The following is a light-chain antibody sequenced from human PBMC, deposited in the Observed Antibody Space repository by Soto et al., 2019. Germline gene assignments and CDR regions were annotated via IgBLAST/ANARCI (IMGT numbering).Light chain of an antibody. V-gene: IGKV1-5*03. CDR3: QQYNTYPWT. CDR1: QTINNW. Sequence: DVQMTQSPSTLSASVGDRVTITCRASQTINNWLAWYQQRPGKAPTFLIYKTSTLETGVPSRFSGSGSGTEFTLTISSLQPEDFAIYYCQQYNTYPWTF. CDR2: KTS. J-gene: IGKJ1*01.